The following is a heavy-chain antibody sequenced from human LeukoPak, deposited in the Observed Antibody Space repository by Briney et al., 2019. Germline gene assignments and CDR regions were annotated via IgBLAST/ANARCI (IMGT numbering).Heavy chain of an antibody. Sequence: AETLSLTCSVSGGSISSYYWIWIRQPPGKGLEWIGEINHTGSTNYNPSLKSRLTISVDTSKNQFSLKLSSVTAADTAVYYCARVNTLVRGAYYYSYYGMDVWGQGTTVTVSS. D-gene: IGHD3-10*01. V-gene: IGHV4-34*01. CDR3: ARVNTLVRGAYYYSYYGMDV. J-gene: IGHJ6*02. CDR2: INHTGST. CDR1: GGSISSYY.